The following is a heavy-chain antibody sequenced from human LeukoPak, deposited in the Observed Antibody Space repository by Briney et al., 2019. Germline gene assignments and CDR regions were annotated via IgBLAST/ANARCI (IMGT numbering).Heavy chain of an antibody. CDR2: ISAYNGNT. J-gene: IGHJ6*03. CDR3: AASYSSGWYGSQFSYYYYYMDV. Sequence: GASVKVSCKASGYTFTSYGISWVRQAPGQGLEWMGWISAYNGNTNYAQKLQGRVTMTTDTSTSTAYMELRGLRSDDTAVYYCAASYSSGWYGSQFSYYYYYMDVWGKGTTVTVSS. CDR1: GYTFTSYG. D-gene: IGHD6-19*01. V-gene: IGHV1-18*01.